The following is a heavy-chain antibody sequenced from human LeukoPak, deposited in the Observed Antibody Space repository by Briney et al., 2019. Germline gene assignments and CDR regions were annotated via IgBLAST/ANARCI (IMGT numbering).Heavy chain of an antibody. CDR3: ARHEIVVVPAAIIS. V-gene: IGHV4-39*01. D-gene: IGHD2-2*01. CDR2: IYYSGST. Sequence: GSLRLSCGASGFTFSSYSMNWIRQPPGKGLEWIGSIYYSGSTYYNPSLKSRVTISVDTSKNQFSLKLSSVTAADTAVYYCARHEIVVVPAAIISWGQGTLVTVSS. CDR1: GFTFSSYS. J-gene: IGHJ5*02.